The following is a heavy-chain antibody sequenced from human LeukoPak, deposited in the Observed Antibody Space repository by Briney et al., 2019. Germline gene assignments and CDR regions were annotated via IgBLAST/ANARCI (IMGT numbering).Heavy chain of an antibody. D-gene: IGHD6-19*01. CDR2: ISYDGSNK. CDR3: ARAGSGWYSYFDY. CDR1: GFTFSSYG. J-gene: IGHJ4*02. Sequence: GGSLRLSCAASGFTFSSYGMHWVRQAPGKGLEWVAVISYDGSNKYYADSVKGRFTIPRDNSKNTLYLQMNSLRAEDTAVYYCARAGSGWYSYFDYWGQGTLVTVSS. V-gene: IGHV3-30*03.